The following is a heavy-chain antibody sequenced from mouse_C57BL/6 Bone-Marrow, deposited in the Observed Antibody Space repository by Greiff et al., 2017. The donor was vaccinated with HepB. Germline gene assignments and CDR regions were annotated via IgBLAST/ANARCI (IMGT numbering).Heavy chain of an antibody. Sequence: QVQLKQSGAELVKPGASVKLSCKASGYTFTEYTIHWVKQRSGQGLEWIGWFYPGSGSIKYNEKFKDKATLTADKSSSTVYMELSRLTSEDSAVYFCARHEDEITTVVAKGFSYWGQGTLVTVSA. J-gene: IGHJ3*01. CDR3: ARHEDEITTVVAKGFSY. V-gene: IGHV1-62-2*01. CDR1: GYTFTEYT. CDR2: FYPGSGSI. D-gene: IGHD1-1*01.